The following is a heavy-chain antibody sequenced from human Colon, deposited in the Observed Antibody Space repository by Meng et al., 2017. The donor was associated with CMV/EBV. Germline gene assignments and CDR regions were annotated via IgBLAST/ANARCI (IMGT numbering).Heavy chain of an antibody. J-gene: IGHJ4*02. V-gene: IGHV1-46*01. Sequence: HVQLVQSGADVKKPGASVKISCKASGYSFTRYYIHWVRQAPGQGLEWMGIMFSNRGSASYPQKFQGRVTITRDTSTSTVYMESSSLRSEDTAVYYCAREVPDTINFDYWGQGTLVTVSS. CDR3: AREVPDTINFDY. CDR1: GYSFTRYY. CDR2: MFSNRGSA. D-gene: IGHD2-2*02.